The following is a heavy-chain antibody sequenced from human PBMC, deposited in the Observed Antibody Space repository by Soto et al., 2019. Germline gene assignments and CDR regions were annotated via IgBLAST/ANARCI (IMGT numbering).Heavy chain of an antibody. CDR2: IYTSGST. CDR3: ALTYYYGSGSYYPFDY. Sequence: TLSLTCTVSGGSISSYYWSWIRQPAGKGLEWIGRIYTSGSTNYNPSLKSRVTMSVDTSKNQFSLKLSSVTAADTAVYYCALTYYYGSGSYYPFDYWGQGTLVTVSS. D-gene: IGHD3-10*01. J-gene: IGHJ4*02. V-gene: IGHV4-4*07. CDR1: GGSISSYY.